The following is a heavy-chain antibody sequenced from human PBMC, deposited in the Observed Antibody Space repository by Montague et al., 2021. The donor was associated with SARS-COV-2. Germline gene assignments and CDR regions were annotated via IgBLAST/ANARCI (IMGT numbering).Heavy chain of an antibody. V-gene: IGHV2-70*01. J-gene: IGHJ4*02. CDR2: IDWDDDK. D-gene: IGHD3-3*01. CDR1: GFPLSTSGMC. CDR3: ARSFSIFGVVIIPAYFDY. Sequence: PALVKPTQTLTLTCTFSGFPLSTSGMCVSWIRQPPGKALEWLALIDWDDDKYYSTSLKTRLTISKDTSKNQVVLTMTNMDLVDTATYYCARSFSIFGVVIIPAYFDYWGQGTLVTVSS.